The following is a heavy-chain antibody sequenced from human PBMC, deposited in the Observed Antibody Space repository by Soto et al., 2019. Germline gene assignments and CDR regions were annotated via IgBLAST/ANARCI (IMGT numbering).Heavy chain of an antibody. CDR1: GFTFSSYG. Sequence: QVQLVESGGGVVQPGRSLRLSCAASGFTFSSYGMHWVRQAPGKGLEWVAVIWYDGSNKYYADSVKGRFTISRDNSKNTLYLQMNSLRAEDTAVYYCARATRLWFGGFDYWGQGTLVTVSS. CDR2: IWYDGSNK. D-gene: IGHD3-10*01. J-gene: IGHJ4*02. CDR3: ARATRLWFGGFDY. V-gene: IGHV3-33*01.